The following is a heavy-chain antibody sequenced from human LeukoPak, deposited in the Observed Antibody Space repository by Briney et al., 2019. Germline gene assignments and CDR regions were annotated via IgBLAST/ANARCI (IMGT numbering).Heavy chain of an antibody. Sequence: ASVKVSCKASGYTFTSYGISWVRQAPGQGLEWMGWISAYNGNTNYAQKLQGRVTMTRNTSTGTAYMELSSLRSEDTAVYYCARTNYHDTSGASNWFDPWGQGTLVTVSS. CDR3: ARTNYHDTSGASNWFDP. D-gene: IGHD3-22*01. CDR1: GYTFTSYG. V-gene: IGHV1-18*01. J-gene: IGHJ5*02. CDR2: ISAYNGNT.